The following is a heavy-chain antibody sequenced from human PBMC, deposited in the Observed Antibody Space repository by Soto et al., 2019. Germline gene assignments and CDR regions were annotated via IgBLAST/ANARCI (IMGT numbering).Heavy chain of an antibody. V-gene: IGHV4-59*08. Sequence: SETLSLTCTVSGGSISSYYWSWIRQPPGKGLEWIGYIYYSGSTNYNPSLKSRVTISVDTSKNQFSLKLSSVTAADTAVYYCARHAGLRYYDFWSGYYPNWPENLGAFDIWGQGTMVTVSS. D-gene: IGHD3-3*01. CDR3: ARHAGLRYYDFWSGYYPNWPENLGAFDI. J-gene: IGHJ3*02. CDR1: GGSISSYY. CDR2: IYYSGST.